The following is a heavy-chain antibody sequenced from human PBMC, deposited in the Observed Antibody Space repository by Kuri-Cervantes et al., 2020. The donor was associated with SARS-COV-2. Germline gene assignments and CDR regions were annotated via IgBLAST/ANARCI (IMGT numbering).Heavy chain of an antibody. CDR3: ARGDDYGGNYPDY. Sequence: GESLKISCAASGFTFSDYYFTLIRQAPGKGLEWVSYISNSGATIFYADSVKGRFTISRDNAKNSLYLQMNSLRAEDTAVYYCARGDDYGGNYPDYWGQGTLVTVSS. J-gene: IGHJ4*02. V-gene: IGHV3-11*04. CDR2: ISNSGATI. CDR1: GFTFSDYY. D-gene: IGHD4-23*01.